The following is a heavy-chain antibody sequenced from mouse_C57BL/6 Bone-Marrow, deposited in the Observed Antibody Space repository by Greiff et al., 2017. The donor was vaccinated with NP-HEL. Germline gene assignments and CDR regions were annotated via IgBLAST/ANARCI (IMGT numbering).Heavy chain of an antibody. Sequence: EVQLQQSGPELVKPGASVKISCKASGYTFTDYYMNWVKQSHGKSLEWIGDINPNNGGTSYNQKFKGKATLTVDKSSSTAYMELRSLTSEDSAVYYCARATYYDYDGAKDYGGQGTSVTVSS. CDR1: GYTFTDYY. D-gene: IGHD2-4*01. CDR2: INPNNGGT. V-gene: IGHV1-26*01. CDR3: ARATYYDYDGAKDY. J-gene: IGHJ4*01.